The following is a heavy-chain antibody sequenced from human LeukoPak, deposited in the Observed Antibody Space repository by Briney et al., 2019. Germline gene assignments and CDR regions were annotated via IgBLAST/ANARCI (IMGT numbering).Heavy chain of an antibody. J-gene: IGHJ3*02. Sequence: GGSLRLSCTASGFTFSSYAMTWVRQAPGKGLEWVSGISISGASTYYADSVEGRFTISRDNSKNTLYLQMNSLRAEDTAVYYCAKVIDSYGQGDIWGQGTMVTVSS. CDR1: GFTFSSYA. V-gene: IGHV3-23*01. D-gene: IGHD5-18*01. CDR2: ISISGAST. CDR3: AKVIDSYGQGDI.